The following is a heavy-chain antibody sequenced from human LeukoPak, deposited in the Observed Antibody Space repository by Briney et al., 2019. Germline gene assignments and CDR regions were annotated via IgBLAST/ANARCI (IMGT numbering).Heavy chain of an antibody. D-gene: IGHD1-1*01. CDR3: TRDRGAYNLYDY. V-gene: IGHV3-49*04. Sequence: GGSLRLSCAASGFTFSSYAMHWVRQAPGKGLEWVGFIRSKAYGETADYAASVKGRFTISRDDSKAIAYLQMNSLKTEDTAVYHCTRDRGAYNLYDYWGQGTLVTVSS. J-gene: IGHJ4*02. CDR1: GFTFSSYA. CDR2: IRSKAYGETA.